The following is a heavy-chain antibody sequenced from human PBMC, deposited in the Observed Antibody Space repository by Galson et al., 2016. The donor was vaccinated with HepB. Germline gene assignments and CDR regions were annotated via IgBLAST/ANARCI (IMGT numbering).Heavy chain of an antibody. Sequence: SVKVSCKASGYTFTSYAMNWMRQAPGQGLEWMGYVNTTPGNPTCAPVFTGRFVFSLGTSVTTAYLQISGLKAEDSAVYYCASRYCTGNRCFSRSLDAFDIWGQGTMVTVSS. V-gene: IGHV7-4-1*02. CDR3: ASRYCTGNRCFSRSLDAFDI. CDR1: GYTFTSYA. J-gene: IGHJ3*02. D-gene: IGHD2-8*02. CDR2: VNTTPGNP.